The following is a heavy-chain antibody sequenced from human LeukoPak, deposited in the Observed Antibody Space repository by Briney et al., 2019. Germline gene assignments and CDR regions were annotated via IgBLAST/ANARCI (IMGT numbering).Heavy chain of an antibody. V-gene: IGHV1-46*01. Sequence: ASVKVSCKASGYTFTSYYMHWVRQAPGQGLEWMGIINPSGGSTSYAQKFQGRVTMTRDMSTTTDYMELSSLRSEDTAVYYCARDNSVGDIAWWFDPWGQGTLVTVSS. CDR3: ARDNSVGDIAWWFDP. J-gene: IGHJ5*02. CDR2: INPSGGST. CDR1: GYTFTSYY. D-gene: IGHD3-16*02.